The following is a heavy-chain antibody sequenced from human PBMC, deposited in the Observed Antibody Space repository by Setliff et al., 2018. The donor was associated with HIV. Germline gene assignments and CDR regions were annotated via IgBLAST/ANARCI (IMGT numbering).Heavy chain of an antibody. Sequence: ASVKVSCKASGYTFNNFDINWVRQTAGQGLEWVGWMNPKTGNTGYAHRFQGRVSITRSTSTGTAYMELTGLKPEDTAAYFCARIAVGGSHGPDYHMDVWGGGTVVTVS. CDR1: GYTFNNFD. V-gene: IGHV1-8*03. D-gene: IGHD6-13*01. CDR3: ARIAVGGSHGPDYHMDV. CDR2: MNPKTGNT. J-gene: IGHJ6*03.